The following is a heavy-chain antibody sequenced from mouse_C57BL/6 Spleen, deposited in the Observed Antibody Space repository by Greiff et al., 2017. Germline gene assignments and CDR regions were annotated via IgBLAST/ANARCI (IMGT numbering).Heavy chain of an antibody. J-gene: IGHJ1*03. Sequence: EVQLVESGGGLVQPGGSLSLSCAASGFTFTDYYMSWVRQPPEKALEWLGFIRNKANGYTTEYSASVKGRFTISRDNSPSILYLQMNALRAEDSATYYCARYGNYSYSYFDFWGTGTTVTVSS. CDR3: ARYGNYSYSYFDF. D-gene: IGHD2-1*01. CDR2: IRNKANGYTT. CDR1: GFTFTDYY. V-gene: IGHV7-3*01.